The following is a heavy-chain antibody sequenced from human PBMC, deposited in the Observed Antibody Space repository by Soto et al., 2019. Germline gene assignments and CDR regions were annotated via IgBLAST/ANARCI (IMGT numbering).Heavy chain of an antibody. Sequence: EVQLVESGGGLVQPGRSLRLSCAASGFTFDDYAMQWVRQAPGKGLEWVSGISWNSGSIGYADSVKGRFTIPRDNAKNSLYLQMNSLRAEDTALYDCAKDGGDLGYCSGGSCYSAGYYYYYMDGWGKGTTVTVSS. V-gene: IGHV3-9*01. CDR2: ISWNSGSI. CDR1: GFTFDDYA. D-gene: IGHD2-15*01. J-gene: IGHJ6*03. CDR3: AKDGGDLGYCSGGSCYSAGYYYYYMDG.